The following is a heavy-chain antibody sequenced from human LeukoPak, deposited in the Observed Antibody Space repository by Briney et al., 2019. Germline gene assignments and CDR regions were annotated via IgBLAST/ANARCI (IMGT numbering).Heavy chain of an antibody. Sequence: SETLSLTCTVSGGSISSYYWSWIRQPPGKGLEWIGNIYYSGSTNYNPSLKSRVTISVDTSKNQFSLKLSSVTAADTAVYYCARGNSYGYHYYFDYWGQGTLVTVSS. J-gene: IGHJ4*02. CDR2: IYYSGST. CDR1: GGSISSYY. CDR3: ARGNSYGYHYYFDY. V-gene: IGHV4-59*12. D-gene: IGHD5-18*01.